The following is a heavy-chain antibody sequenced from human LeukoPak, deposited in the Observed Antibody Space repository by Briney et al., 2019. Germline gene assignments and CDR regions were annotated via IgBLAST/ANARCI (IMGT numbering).Heavy chain of an antibody. V-gene: IGHV4-59*01. Sequence: KPSETLSLTCAVSGGSISSYYWGWIRQPPGKGLEWIGYIYYSGSTNYNPSLKSRVTISVDTSKNQFSLKLSSVTAADTAVYYCAIDRLRLGELSGYCDYWGQGTLVTVS. D-gene: IGHD3-16*02. J-gene: IGHJ4*02. CDR3: AIDRLRLGELSGYCDY. CDR2: IYYSGST. CDR1: GGSISSYY.